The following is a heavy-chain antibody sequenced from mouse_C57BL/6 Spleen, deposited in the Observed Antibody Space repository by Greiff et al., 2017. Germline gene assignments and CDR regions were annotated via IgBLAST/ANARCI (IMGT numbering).Heavy chain of an antibody. CDR2: ISYDGSN. CDR1: GYSITSGYY. D-gene: IGHD5-1*01. Sequence: VQLKESGPGLVKPSQSLSLTCSVTGYSITSGYYWNWIRQFPGNKLEWMGYISYDGSNNYNPSLKNRISITRDTSKNQFFLKLNSVTTEDTATYYCARDQSNWYFDVWGTGTTVTVSS. V-gene: IGHV3-6*01. J-gene: IGHJ1*03. CDR3: ARDQSNWYFDV.